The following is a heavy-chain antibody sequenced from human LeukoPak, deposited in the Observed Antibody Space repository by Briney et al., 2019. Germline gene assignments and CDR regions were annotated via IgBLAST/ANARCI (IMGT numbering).Heavy chain of an antibody. V-gene: IGHV3-30*04. J-gene: IGHJ4*02. D-gene: IGHD5-18*01. CDR2: MSYDGTKI. Sequence: PGRSLRPSCVVSGFTFSNYAMHWVRQAPGRGLEWVAVMSYDGTKIYYGDSVKGRFTISRDNSKNTLFLQMNSLRPEDTAVYYCEGTLGLGYTYGHDYWGQGTLVTVSS. CDR3: EGTLGLGYTYGHDY. CDR1: GFTFSNYA.